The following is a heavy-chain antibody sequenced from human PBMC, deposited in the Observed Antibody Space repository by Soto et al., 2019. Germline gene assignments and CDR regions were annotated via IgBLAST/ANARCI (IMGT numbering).Heavy chain of an antibody. J-gene: IGHJ5*02. CDR3: ARVSSSSWYWFDP. CDR2: ISYDGSNK. D-gene: IGHD6-13*01. V-gene: IGHV3-30-3*01. CDR1: GFTVSSYA. Sequence: PGGSLRRYGAASGFTVSSYAMHWVRQAPGKGLEWVAVISYDGSNKYYADAVKGRFTIPRDNSKNTLYLQMNSLRAEDTAVYYCARVSSSSWYWFDPWGQGTLVTVSS.